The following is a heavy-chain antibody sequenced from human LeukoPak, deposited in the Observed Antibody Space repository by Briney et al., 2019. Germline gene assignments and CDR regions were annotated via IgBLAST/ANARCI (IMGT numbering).Heavy chain of an antibody. V-gene: IGHV3-7*01. CDR2: IKGDESAR. CDR1: GFTFSSYW. D-gene: IGHD1-26*01. Sequence: GGSLRLAWAASGFTFSSYWMGWVRQAPGEGLGWVANIKGDESARHQADSVKGRFTISRDNTRNSLYLQMTNLRGDDTAVYYCARDVVGSLDYWGQGTLVTVSS. CDR3: ARDVVGSLDY. J-gene: IGHJ4*02.